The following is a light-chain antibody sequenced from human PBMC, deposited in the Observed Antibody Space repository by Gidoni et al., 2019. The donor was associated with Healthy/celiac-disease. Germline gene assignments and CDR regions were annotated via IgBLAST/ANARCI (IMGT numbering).Light chain of an antibody. Sequence: DIVMTQSPLSLPVTPGEPASISCRSSQSLLHSNGYNYLDWYLQKPGQSPQLLIYLGSNRASGVPDRFSGSGSGTDFTLKISRVEAEDVGVYYCMQALQTPPGTFGSGTKVDIK. CDR3: MQALQTPPGT. J-gene: IGKJ3*01. CDR1: QSLLHSNGYNY. V-gene: IGKV2-28*01. CDR2: LGS.